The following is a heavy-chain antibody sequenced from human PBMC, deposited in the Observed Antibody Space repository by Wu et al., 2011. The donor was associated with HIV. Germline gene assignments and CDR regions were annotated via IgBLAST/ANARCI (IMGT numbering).Heavy chain of an antibody. CDR1: GGTFTSYA. Sequence: QVQLVQSGAEVKKPGSSVKVSCKASGGTFTSYAVSWVRLTPGQGLEWMGRIIPMFDTANYAQNFQSRLTITADKSTTTAYMELSSLRSEDTAVYYCATFAYYYDTSGYYASVRWFDPWGQGTLLTVSS. J-gene: IGHJ5*02. CDR3: ATFAYYYDTSGYYASVRWFDP. V-gene: IGHV1-69*14. D-gene: IGHD3-22*01. CDR2: IIPMFDTA.